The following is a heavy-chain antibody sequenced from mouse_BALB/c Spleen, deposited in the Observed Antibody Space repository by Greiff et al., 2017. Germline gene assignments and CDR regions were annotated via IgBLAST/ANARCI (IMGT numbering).Heavy chain of an antibody. J-gene: IGHJ3*01. CDR2: ISYSGST. D-gene: IGHD2-10*01. CDR3: ARSAFYGNYEAWFAY. V-gene: IGHV3-2*02. CDR1: GYSITSDYA. Sequence: VQLQQSGPGLVKPSQSLSLTCTVTGYSITSDYAWNWIRQFPGNKLEWMGYISYSGSTSYNPSLKSRISITRDTSKNQFFLQLNSVTTEDTATYYCARSAFYGNYEAWFAYWGQGTLVTVSA.